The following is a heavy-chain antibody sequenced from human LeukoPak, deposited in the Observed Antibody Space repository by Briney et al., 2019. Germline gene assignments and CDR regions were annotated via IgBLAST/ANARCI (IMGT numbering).Heavy chain of an antibody. CDR3: ARGVVAATPKGDWFDP. J-gene: IGHJ5*02. Sequence: PSEXLSLTCTVSGGSISSYYWSWIRQPPGKGLEWIGYIYYSGSTNYNASLTRGGNISVDTSKKQFSLKLSSVTAADTAVYYRARGVVAATPKGDWFDPWGQGTLVTVSS. D-gene: IGHD2-15*01. V-gene: IGHV4-59*01. CDR1: GGSISSYY. CDR2: IYYSGST.